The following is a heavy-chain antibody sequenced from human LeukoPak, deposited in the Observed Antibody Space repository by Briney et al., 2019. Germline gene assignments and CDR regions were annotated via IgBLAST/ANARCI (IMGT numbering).Heavy chain of an antibody. Sequence: SETLSLTCTVSGDSTSNFYWNWIRQSPGKGLEWIGNIHYSGSSVYNPSLKSRGTISIDTSRRQFFLKLKSVTAAHTAVYFCALAPNSNWFDFWGPGTLVTVSS. CDR2: IHYSGSS. CDR3: ALAPNSNWFDF. V-gene: IGHV4-59*03. D-gene: IGHD2-8*01. J-gene: IGHJ5*01. CDR1: GDSTSNFY.